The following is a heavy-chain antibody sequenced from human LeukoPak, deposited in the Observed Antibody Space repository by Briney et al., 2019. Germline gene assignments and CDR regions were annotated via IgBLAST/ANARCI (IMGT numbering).Heavy chain of an antibody. CDR2: IKQDGSEK. V-gene: IGHV3-7*01. CDR3: ARDGRYGGYEYGDY. J-gene: IGHJ4*02. D-gene: IGHD5-12*01. CDR1: GFTFSSYW. Sequence: PGGSLRLSCAASGFTFSSYWMSWVRQAPGKGLEWVANIKQDGSEKYYVDSVKGRFTISRDNAKNSLYLQMNSLRAEDTAVYYCARDGRYGGYEYGDYWGQGTLVTVSS.